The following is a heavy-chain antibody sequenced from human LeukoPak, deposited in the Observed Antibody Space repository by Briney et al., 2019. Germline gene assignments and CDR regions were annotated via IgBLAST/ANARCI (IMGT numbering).Heavy chain of an antibody. Sequence: PSETLSLTCTVSGGSISSGDYYWSWIRQPPGKGLEWIAYMYYSGSTYYNPSLKSRVTMSADTSKNQLSLKLSSVTAADTAVYYCARPYYYDSKIDPWGQGILVTVSS. V-gene: IGHV4-30-4*01. CDR3: ARPYYYDSKIDP. CDR1: GGSISSGDYY. D-gene: IGHD3-22*01. J-gene: IGHJ5*02. CDR2: MYYSGST.